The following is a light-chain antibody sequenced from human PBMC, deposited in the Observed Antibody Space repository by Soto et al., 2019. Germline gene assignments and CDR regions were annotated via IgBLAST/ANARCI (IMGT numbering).Light chain of an antibody. CDR2: YDR. Sequence: SYELTQPPSVSVAPGETARITCGGYNIGSQSVQWYQQMPGQAPAPVMFYDRHRPSGIPERCSGSNSANTATLTSSRGEAGDEADYYCQVWDKSSDPPGVFGGGTKLNVL. V-gene: IGLV3-21*04. J-gene: IGLJ3*02. CDR1: NIGSQS. CDR3: QVWDKSSDPPGV.